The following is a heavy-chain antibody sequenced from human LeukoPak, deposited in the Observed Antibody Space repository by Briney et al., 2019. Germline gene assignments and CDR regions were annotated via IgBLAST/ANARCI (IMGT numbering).Heavy chain of an antibody. CDR1: GFIFSKYA. D-gene: IGHD3-3*01. CDR3: VRKGVTIFEVVIGPDGMDV. CDR2: INGQGNNT. J-gene: IGHJ6*02. Sequence: GGSLRLSCATSGFIFSKYAMHWVRQAPGKGLEYVSGINGQGNNTYYANPVKGRFTISRDDSKNTLYLQMGSLRAEDMAVYYCVRKGVTIFEVVIGPDGMDVWGQGNTVRVSS. V-gene: IGHV3-64*01.